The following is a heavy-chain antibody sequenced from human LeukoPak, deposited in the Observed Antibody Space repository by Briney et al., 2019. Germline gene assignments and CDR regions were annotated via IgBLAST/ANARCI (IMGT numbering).Heavy chain of an antibody. V-gene: IGHV4-34*01. D-gene: IGHD2-2*01. CDR1: GGSFSGYY. J-gene: IGHJ6*02. Sequence: PSETLSLTCAVYGGSFSGYYWSWIRQPPGKGLEWIGSIYYSGSTYYNPSLKSRVTISVDTSKNQFSLKLSSVTAADTAVYYCARTQEYQLLLNYYYYGMDIWGQGTTVTVSS. CDR3: ARTQEYQLLLNYYYYGMDI. CDR2: IYYSGST.